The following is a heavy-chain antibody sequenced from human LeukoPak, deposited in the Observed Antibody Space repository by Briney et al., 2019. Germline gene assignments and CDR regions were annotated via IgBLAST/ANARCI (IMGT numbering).Heavy chain of an antibody. V-gene: IGHV1-2*02. CDR3: ARAPTIVGDEGWFDP. J-gene: IGHJ5*02. Sequence: GASVKVSFKASGYTFTGYYMHWVRQAPGQGLEWMGWINPNSGGTNYAQKFQGRVTMTRDTSISTAYMELSRLRSDDTAVYYCARAPTIVGDEGWFDPWGQGTLVTVSS. D-gene: IGHD3-22*01. CDR2: INPNSGGT. CDR1: GYTFTGYY.